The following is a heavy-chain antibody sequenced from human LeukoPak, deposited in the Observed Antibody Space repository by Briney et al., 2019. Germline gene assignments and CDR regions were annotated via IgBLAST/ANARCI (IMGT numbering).Heavy chain of an antibody. Sequence: SETLSLTCTVSGVSISSYYWSWIRQPPGKGLEWIGYIYYSGSTNYNPSLKSRVTISVDTSKNQFSLKLSSVTAADTAVYYCARDVFYYDSSGYDYYYYYGMDVWGQGTTVTVSS. D-gene: IGHD3-22*01. CDR1: GVSISSYY. V-gene: IGHV4-59*12. J-gene: IGHJ6*02. CDR3: ARDVFYYDSSGYDYYYYYGMDV. CDR2: IYYSGST.